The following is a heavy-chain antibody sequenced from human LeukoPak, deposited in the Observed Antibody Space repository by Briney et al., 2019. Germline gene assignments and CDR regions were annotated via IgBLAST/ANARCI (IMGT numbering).Heavy chain of an antibody. J-gene: IGHJ4*01. CDR2: ISSSSSYI. V-gene: IGHV3-21*01. D-gene: IGHD2-21*02. Sequence: KPGGSLRLSCVVSGFTFSSYSMNWVRQAPGKGLEWVSSISSSSSYIYYADSVKGRFTISRDNARNPLYLQMNSLRAEDTAVYYCARDGCGGDCYSGYWGHGTLVTVSS. CDR3: ARDGCGGDCYSGY. CDR1: GFTFSSYS.